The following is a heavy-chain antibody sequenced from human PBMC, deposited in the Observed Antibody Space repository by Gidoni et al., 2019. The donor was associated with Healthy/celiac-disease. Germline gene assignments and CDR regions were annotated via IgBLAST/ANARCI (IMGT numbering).Heavy chain of an antibody. J-gene: IGHJ3*02. CDR1: GSSFTSYW. Sequence: EVQLVQSGAEVKKPGESLKISCKASGSSFTSYWIGWVRQMPGKGLEWMGIIYLGDSDTRYSPSFQGQVTISADKSISTAYLQWSSLKASDTAMYYCARLRRDGYKDVPFDAFDIWGQGTMVTVSS. CDR3: ARLRRDGYKDVPFDAFDI. CDR2: IYLGDSDT. V-gene: IGHV5-51*03. D-gene: IGHD5-12*01.